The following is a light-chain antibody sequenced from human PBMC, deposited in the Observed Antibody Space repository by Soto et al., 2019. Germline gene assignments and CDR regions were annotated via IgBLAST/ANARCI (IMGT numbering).Light chain of an antibody. J-gene: IGKJ4*01. V-gene: IGKV3-15*01. CDR3: QQYKSWPPLT. CDR2: GAL. Sequence: EIVVTQCPATLSVSPGERATFSCRASQSVCRDLAWYQQKPGQAPRLLIYGALTRATGIPTRFSGSGSGTEFTLTISSLQSEDFAVYYCQQYKSWPPLTFGGGTKVEIK. CDR1: QSVCRD.